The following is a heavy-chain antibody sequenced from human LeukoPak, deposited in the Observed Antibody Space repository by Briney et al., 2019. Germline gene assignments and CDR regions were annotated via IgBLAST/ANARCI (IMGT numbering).Heavy chain of an antibody. J-gene: IGHJ4*02. CDR2: INHSGST. CDR3: ARGRYGDSFDY. V-gene: IGHV4-34*01. D-gene: IGHD4-17*01. CDR1: GGSLSGYY. Sequence: SETLSLTCAVYGGSLSGYYWSWIRQPPGKGLEWIGEINHSGSTNYNPSLKSRVTISVDTSKNQFSLKLSSVTAADTAVYYCARGRYGDSFDYWGQGTLVTVSS.